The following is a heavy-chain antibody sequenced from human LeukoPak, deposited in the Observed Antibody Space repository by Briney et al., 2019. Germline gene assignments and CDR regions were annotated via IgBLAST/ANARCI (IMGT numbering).Heavy chain of an antibody. CDR1: GYTFTGYY. CDR2: INPNSGGT. J-gene: IGHJ5*02. Sequence: GASVKVSCKASGYTFTGYYMHWVRQAPGQGLEWMGWINPNSGGTNYAQKSQGRVTMTRDTSISTAYMELSRLRSDDTAVYYCARDLVELTLVANWFDPWGQGTLVTVSS. CDR3: ARDLVELTLVANWFDP. V-gene: IGHV1-2*02. D-gene: IGHD1-26*01.